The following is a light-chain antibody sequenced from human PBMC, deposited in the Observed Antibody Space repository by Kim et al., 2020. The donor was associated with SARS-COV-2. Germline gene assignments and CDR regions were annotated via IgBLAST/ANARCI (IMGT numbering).Light chain of an antibody. J-gene: IGLJ1*01. CDR3: SSYAGSNNYV. Sequence: GQSVTISCTGTSSDVGGYNYVSWYQQPPVKAPKLMIYEVSKRPSGVPDRFSGSKSGNTASLTVSGLQAEDEADYYCSSYAGSNNYVFGTGTKVTVL. V-gene: IGLV2-8*01. CDR2: EVS. CDR1: SSDVGGYNY.